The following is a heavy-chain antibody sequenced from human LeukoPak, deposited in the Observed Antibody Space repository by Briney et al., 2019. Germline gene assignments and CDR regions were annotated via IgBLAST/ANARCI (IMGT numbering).Heavy chain of an antibody. CDR3: AKDSLAYYYDSSGYPDY. Sequence: SGGSLRLSCAASGFTFDDYDMHWVRQAPGKGLEWVSGISWNSGSIGYADSVKGRFTISRDNAKNSLYLQMNSLRAEDTALYYCAKDSLAYYYDSSGYPDYWGQGTLVTVSS. CDR1: GFTFDDYD. D-gene: IGHD3-22*01. V-gene: IGHV3-9*01. J-gene: IGHJ4*02. CDR2: ISWNSGSI.